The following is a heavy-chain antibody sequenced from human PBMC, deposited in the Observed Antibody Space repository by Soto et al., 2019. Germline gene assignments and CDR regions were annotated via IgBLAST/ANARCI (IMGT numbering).Heavy chain of an antibody. J-gene: IGHJ5*02. Sequence: QVQLVQSGAEVKKPGASVKVSCKASGYTFTSYGISWVRQAPGQGLEWMGWISAYNGNTNYAQKLQGRVTMTTDTSTRTAYVELRGVGSDDTAVYYCAREGVKYYDILTGPNIWFDPWGQGTLVTVSS. V-gene: IGHV1-18*04. CDR1: GYTFTSYG. CDR2: ISAYNGNT. CDR3: AREGVKYYDILTGPNIWFDP. D-gene: IGHD3-9*01.